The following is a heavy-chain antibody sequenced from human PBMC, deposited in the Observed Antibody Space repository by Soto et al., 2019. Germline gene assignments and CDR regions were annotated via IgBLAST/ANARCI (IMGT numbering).Heavy chain of an antibody. D-gene: IGHD6-25*01. CDR1: GGSISSYY. Sequence: QVQLQESGPGLVKPSETLSLTCTVSGGSISSYYWSWIRQPPGKGLEWIGYIYYSGSTNYNPSLKSRVTISVDTSKNQFSLKLSSVTAADTAVYYCARENIVAERHDAFDIWGQGTMVTVSS. CDR2: IYYSGST. J-gene: IGHJ3*02. CDR3: ARENIVAERHDAFDI. V-gene: IGHV4-59*01.